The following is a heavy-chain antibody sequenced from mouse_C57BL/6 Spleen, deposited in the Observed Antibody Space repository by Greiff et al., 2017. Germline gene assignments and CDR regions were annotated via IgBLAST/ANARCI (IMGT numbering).Heavy chain of an antibody. CDR3: ARGRLRRDYYAMDY. Sequence: VQLKQSGPELVKPGASVKISCKASGYSFTDYNMNWVKQSNGKSLEWIGVINPNYGTTSYNQKFKGKATLTVDQSSSTAYMQLNSLTSEDSAVYYCARGRLRRDYYAMDYWGQGTSVTVSS. J-gene: IGHJ4*01. D-gene: IGHD2-4*01. V-gene: IGHV1-39*01. CDR2: INPNYGTT. CDR1: GYSFTDYN.